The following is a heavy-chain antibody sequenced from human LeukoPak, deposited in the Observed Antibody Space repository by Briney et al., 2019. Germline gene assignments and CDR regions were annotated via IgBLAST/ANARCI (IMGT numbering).Heavy chain of an antibody. D-gene: IGHD3-22*01. Sequence: PGGSLRLSCAAPGFTFSDYWMPWVGQVPGKGRGWVTRMKGDGSAPTSADSLKGRFTISRDNAKNTLFLQMNSLRVEDTAVYYCVRGQIGVSVIVHWGQGTLVTVSS. CDR3: VRGQIGVSVIVH. V-gene: IGHV3-74*01. J-gene: IGHJ5*02. CDR2: MKGDGSAP. CDR1: GFTFSDYW.